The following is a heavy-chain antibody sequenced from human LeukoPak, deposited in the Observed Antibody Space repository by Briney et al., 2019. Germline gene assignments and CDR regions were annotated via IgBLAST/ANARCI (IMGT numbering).Heavy chain of an antibody. Sequence: GGSLRLSCAASGFTFSSYAMSWVRQAPGKGLEWVSSISGSDGSTYYADSVKGRFTISRDNAKNSLYLQMNSLRAEDTAVYYCARDPNIVVVPGSWFDPWGQGTLVTVSS. V-gene: IGHV3-23*01. D-gene: IGHD2-2*01. J-gene: IGHJ5*02. CDR2: ISGSDGST. CDR1: GFTFSSYA. CDR3: ARDPNIVVVPGSWFDP.